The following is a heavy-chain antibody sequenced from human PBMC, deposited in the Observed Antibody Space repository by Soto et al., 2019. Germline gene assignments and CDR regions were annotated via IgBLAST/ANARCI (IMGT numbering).Heavy chain of an antibody. V-gene: IGHV3-30*18. CDR3: VKENHSSGYGTFFEH. Sequence: QVQLVESGGGVVQPGGSLRVSCGASGFTFSTYGMHWVRQAPGKGLQWVAVISNDGRTTYYDDSVKGRSTISRDNSKKTLNLQMDSPGPEDKAVYYCVKENHSSGYGTFFEHWGQGALVIVSS. CDR1: GFTFSTYG. J-gene: IGHJ1*01. D-gene: IGHD3-22*01. CDR2: ISNDGRTT.